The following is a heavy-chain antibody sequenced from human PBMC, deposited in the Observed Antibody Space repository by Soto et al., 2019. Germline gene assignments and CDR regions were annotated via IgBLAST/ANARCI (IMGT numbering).Heavy chain of an antibody. CDR3: AREDRDRETGLVPAAIDGMDV. CDR1: GGTFSRYS. D-gene: IGHD2-2*01. V-gene: IGHV1-69*08. J-gene: IGHJ6*02. CDR2: IIPIFGIA. Sequence: QVQLVQSGAEGKKPGSSVKVSCKASGGTFSRYSITRVRQAPGHGLEWIGRIIPIFGIASYAQKFQGRVTITADESTSTAYMALSSLRSDDTAVYYCAREDRDRETGLVPAAIDGMDVWAQGTSVTVSS.